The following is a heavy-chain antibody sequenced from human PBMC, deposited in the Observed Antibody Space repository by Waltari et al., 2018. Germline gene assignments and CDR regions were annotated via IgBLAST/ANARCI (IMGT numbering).Heavy chain of an antibody. V-gene: IGHV4-38-2*01. Sequence: QVQLQESGPGLVKPSETLSLTCAVSGYSIISGYYWGWIRQPPGKGLEWIGSIYHSGSTYYNPSLKSRVTISVDTSKNQFSLKLSSVTAADTAVYYCASFMTTRTPDYWGQGTLVTVSS. CDR2: IYHSGST. CDR1: GYSIISGYY. CDR3: ASFMTTRTPDY. D-gene: IGHD4-17*01. J-gene: IGHJ4*02.